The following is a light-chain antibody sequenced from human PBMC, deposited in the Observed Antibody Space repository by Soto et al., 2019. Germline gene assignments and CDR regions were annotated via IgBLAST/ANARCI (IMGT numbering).Light chain of an antibody. CDR2: GAT. J-gene: IGKJ5*01. CDR1: HSVSSSY. CDR3: QQYGDLPT. Sequence: DIVLTQSPGTLSLSPVERATLSCMASHSVSSSYFAWYQQKPGQTPRLLIFGATSRATGVPDRISGSESGTDFTLTISRLETEDFAVYYCQQYGDLPTFGQGTRLEIK. V-gene: IGKV3-20*01.